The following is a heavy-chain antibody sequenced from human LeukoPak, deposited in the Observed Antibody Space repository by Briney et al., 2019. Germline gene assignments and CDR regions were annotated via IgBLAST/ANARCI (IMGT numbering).Heavy chain of an antibody. CDR2: ILGAGGTT. Sequence: LPGGSLILSCAASGFTFSSYAMSWVRQAPRKGLEWVSSILGAGGTTYFADSVKGRSTISRDTSNNALFLRMSSLTPDATALYFCAKECGPTVMMVVPVKPSDHWGQGTLVTVSS. CDR3: AKECGPTVMMVVPVKPSDH. J-gene: IGHJ5*02. D-gene: IGHD3-10*01. CDR1: GFTFSSYA. V-gene: IGHV3-23*01.